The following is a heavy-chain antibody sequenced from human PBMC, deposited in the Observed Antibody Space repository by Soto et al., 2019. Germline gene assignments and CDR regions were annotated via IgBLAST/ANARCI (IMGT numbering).Heavy chain of an antibody. Sequence: GGSLRLSCAASGFTFSSYSMNWVRQAPGKGLEWVSSISSSSSYIYYADSVKGRFTISRDNAENSLYLQMNSLRAEDTAVYYCASPYTAYYYYGMDVWGQGTTVTVSS. CDR3: ASPYTAYYYYGMDV. J-gene: IGHJ6*02. CDR2: ISSSSSYI. CDR1: GFTFSSYS. V-gene: IGHV3-21*01. D-gene: IGHD2-2*02.